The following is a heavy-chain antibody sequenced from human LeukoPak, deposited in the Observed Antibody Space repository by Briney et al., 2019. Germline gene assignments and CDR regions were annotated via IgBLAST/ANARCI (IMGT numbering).Heavy chain of an antibody. J-gene: IGHJ4*02. V-gene: IGHV3-23*01. CDR3: AKGDYDFWSGQTD. D-gene: IGHD3-3*01. CDR1: GFTFSSYA. Sequence: AGGSLRLSCAASGFTFSSYAMSWVRQAPGKGLEWVSAISGSGGSTYYADSVKGRFTISRDNSKNTLYLQMNSLRAEDTAVYYCAKGDYDFWSGQTDWSQGTLVTVSS. CDR2: ISGSGGST.